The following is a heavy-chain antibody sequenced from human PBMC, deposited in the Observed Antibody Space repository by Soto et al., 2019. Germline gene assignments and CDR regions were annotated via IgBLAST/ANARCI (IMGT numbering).Heavy chain of an antibody. Sequence: EVQLVESGGGLVQPGGSLRLSCTASGFTFSHHWMHWVRQAPGKGLIWVSRIHVGGSFTDYADSVKGRFTISRDDAENTLILQMNNLRAEDTAVYYCVRGTSAWSGKDYWGQGTLVTVSS. J-gene: IGHJ4*02. D-gene: IGHD3-3*01. V-gene: IGHV3-74*01. CDR3: VRGTSAWSGKDY. CDR2: IHVGGSFT. CDR1: GFTFSHHW.